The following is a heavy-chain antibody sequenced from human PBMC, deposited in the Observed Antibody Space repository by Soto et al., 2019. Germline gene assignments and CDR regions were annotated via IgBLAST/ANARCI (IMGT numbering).Heavy chain of an antibody. CDR2: IKQDGSEK. CDR1: GFALSNYW. Sequence: EVQLVESGGGWVQPGESLRLSCVASGFALSNYWINWVRQAPGKGLEWVANIKQDGSEKNYVDSVKGRFTISRDIARNSLYLQMNILRAEDTAAYFCATETSAWGCWGQGTQVTVSS. D-gene: IGHD7-27*01. CDR3: ATETSAWGC. V-gene: IGHV3-7*05. J-gene: IGHJ4*02.